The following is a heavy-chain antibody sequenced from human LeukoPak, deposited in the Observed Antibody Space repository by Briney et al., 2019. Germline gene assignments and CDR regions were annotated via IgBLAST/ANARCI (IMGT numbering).Heavy chain of an antibody. J-gene: IGHJ6*03. CDR2: IKHSGST. Sequence: SGTLSLTCAVHGGSFSAYYWTWMRRPPGKGLEWIGEIKHSGSTNYNTSLKSRVTISVDTSERQFSLKLTSVTAADTAVYYCARDVFDDTTYYYYLYMDVWGKGTTVTVS. CDR1: GGSFSAYY. V-gene: IGHV4-34*01. D-gene: IGHD1-26*01. CDR3: ARDVFDDTTYYYYLYMDV.